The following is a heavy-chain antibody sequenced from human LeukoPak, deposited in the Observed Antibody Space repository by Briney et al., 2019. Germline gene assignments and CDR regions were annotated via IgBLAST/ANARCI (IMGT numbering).Heavy chain of an antibody. J-gene: IGHJ4*02. CDR3: AREPYYYDSSGYYYSHGFDY. Sequence: PGGSLRLSCAASGFNFDDYGMSWVRQAPGKGLEWVSGTIWSGGSTGYADSVKGRFTISRDNAKNSLYLQMNSLRAEDTAVYYCAREPYYYDSSGYYYSHGFDYWGQGTLVTVSS. D-gene: IGHD3-22*01. CDR2: TIWSGGST. V-gene: IGHV3-20*04. CDR1: GFNFDDYG.